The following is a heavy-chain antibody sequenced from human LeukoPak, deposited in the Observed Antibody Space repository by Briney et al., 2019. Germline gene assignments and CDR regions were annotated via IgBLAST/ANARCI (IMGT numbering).Heavy chain of an antibody. J-gene: IGHJ6*02. CDR3: ARGLMSSSGWFPWYYYDMDV. Sequence: GGPLRLSCAASGFTFSSYSMNWVRQAPGKGLEWVSSISSSSSYIYYADSVKGRFTISRDNAKNSLYLQMNSLRAEDTAVYYCARGLMSSSGWFPWYYYDMDVWGQGTTVTVSS. V-gene: IGHV3-21*01. D-gene: IGHD6-19*01. CDR2: ISSSSSYI. CDR1: GFTFSSYS.